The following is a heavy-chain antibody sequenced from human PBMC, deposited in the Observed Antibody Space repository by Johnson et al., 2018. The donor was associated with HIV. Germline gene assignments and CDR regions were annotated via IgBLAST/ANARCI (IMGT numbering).Heavy chain of an antibody. Sequence: VQLVESGGGVVQPGGSLRLSCAASGFTFSSYALHWVRQAPGQGLEWVAVISYDGSNKYYADSGKGRFTISRDNSKNTLYLQMNSLRAEDTAVYYCVRAMQGAFDLWGQGTMVTVS. V-gene: IGHV3-30*04. CDR1: GFTFSSYA. J-gene: IGHJ3*01. CDR2: ISYDGSNK. CDR3: VRAMQGAFDL.